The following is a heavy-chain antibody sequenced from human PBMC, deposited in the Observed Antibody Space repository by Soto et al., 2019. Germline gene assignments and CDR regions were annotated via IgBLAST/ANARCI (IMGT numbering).Heavy chain of an antibody. V-gene: IGHV1-46*01. CDR3: ARGSYYDFWSGYPIVPRKGMDV. CDR1: GYTFTSYY. CDR2: INPSGGST. J-gene: IGHJ6*02. D-gene: IGHD3-3*01. Sequence: ASVKVSCKASGYTFTSYYMHWVRQAPGQGLEWMGIINPSGGSTSYAQKFQGRVTMTRDTSTSTVYMELSSLRSEDTAVYYCARGSYYDFWSGYPIVPRKGMDVWGQGTTVTVSS.